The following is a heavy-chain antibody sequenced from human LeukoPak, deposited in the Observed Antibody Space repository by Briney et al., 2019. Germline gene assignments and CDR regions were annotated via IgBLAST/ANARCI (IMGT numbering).Heavy chain of an antibody. D-gene: IGHD3-10*01. Sequence: GGSLRLSCAASGFTFSGSAMHWVRQASGKGLEWVGRIRSKANSYATAYAASVKGRFTISRDDSKNTAYLRMNSLKTEDTAVYYCAKDMDVGDYGSGDYFDYCGQGTLVTVSS. CDR3: AKDMDVGDYGSGDYFDY. J-gene: IGHJ4*02. CDR2: IRSKANSYAT. V-gene: IGHV3-73*01. CDR1: GFTFSGSA.